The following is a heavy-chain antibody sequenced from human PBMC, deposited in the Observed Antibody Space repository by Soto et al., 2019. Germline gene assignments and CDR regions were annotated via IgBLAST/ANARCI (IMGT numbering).Heavy chain of an antibody. D-gene: IGHD6-6*01. CDR1: GYTFTSYA. CDR3: ARGDSSSSGLIYYAMDV. V-gene: IGHV1-3*01. Sequence: ASVKVSCKASGYTFTSYAMHWVRQAPGQGLEWMGWINAGNGNTKYSQKFQGRVTITRDTSASTAYMELSSLRSEDTAVYYCARGDSSSSGLIYYAMDVWGQGTTVTSP. J-gene: IGHJ6*02. CDR2: INAGNGNT.